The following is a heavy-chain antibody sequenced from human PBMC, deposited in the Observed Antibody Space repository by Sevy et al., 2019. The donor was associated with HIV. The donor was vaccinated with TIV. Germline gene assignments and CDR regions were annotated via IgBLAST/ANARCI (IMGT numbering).Heavy chain of an antibody. V-gene: IGHV3-23*01. D-gene: IGHD2-2*01. Sequence: GGSLRLSCAASGFTFSNYTMSWVRQAPGKGLEWVSTFSFGCGKINYADSVKGRFTISRDNSKNTLYLQMNSLRAEDTALYYCAREGCSKPHDYWGQGTLVTVSS. CDR1: GFTFSNYT. CDR2: FSFGCGKI. CDR3: AREGCSKPHDY. J-gene: IGHJ4*02.